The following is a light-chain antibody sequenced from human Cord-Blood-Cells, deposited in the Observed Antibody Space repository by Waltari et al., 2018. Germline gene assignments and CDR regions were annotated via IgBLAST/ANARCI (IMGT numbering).Light chain of an antibody. J-gene: IGKJ1*01. Sequence: EIVLTQPPAPVSLSSMASATLPSRPHRNVYNYLAWYQQKPGQAPQLLIYVASNRASGIPARFSGSGSGTDFTLTISSLEPEDFAVYYCQQRSNWPVTFGQGTKVEIK. CDR2: VAS. CDR3: QQRSNWPVT. V-gene: IGKV3-11*01. CDR1: RNVYNY.